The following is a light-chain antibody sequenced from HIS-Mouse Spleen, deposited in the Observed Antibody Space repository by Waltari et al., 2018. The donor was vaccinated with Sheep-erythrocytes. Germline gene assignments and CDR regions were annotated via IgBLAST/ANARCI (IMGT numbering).Light chain of an antibody. Sequence: EIVLTQSPGTLSLSPGERATLSSRASQSVSSSYLAWYQQKPGQPHRPLIYGACSRATGIPDRFSGSGSGTDFTLTIRRLEPEDFAVYYCQQYGSSPFTFGPGTKVDIK. CDR1: QSVSSSY. CDR2: GAC. J-gene: IGKJ3*01. CDR3: QQYGSSPFT. V-gene: IGKV3-20*01.